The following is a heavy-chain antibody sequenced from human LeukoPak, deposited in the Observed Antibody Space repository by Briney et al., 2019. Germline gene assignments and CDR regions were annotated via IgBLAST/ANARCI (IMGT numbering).Heavy chain of an antibody. CDR3: ARGVVVVAANLNWFDP. J-gene: IGHJ5*02. CDR2: INTDGRST. V-gene: IGHV3-74*01. Sequence: GGSLRLSCAASGFTFSSYWMHWVRQAPGKGLVWVSRINTDGRSTSYADSVKGRFTISRDNAKNTLYLQMNSLRAEDTAVYYCARGVVVVAANLNWFDPWGQGTLVTVSS. D-gene: IGHD2-15*01. CDR1: GFTFSSYW.